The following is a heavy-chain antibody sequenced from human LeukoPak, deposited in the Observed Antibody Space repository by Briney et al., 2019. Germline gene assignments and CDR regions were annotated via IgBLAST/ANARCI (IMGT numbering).Heavy chain of an antibody. Sequence: SETLSLTCTVSGDSIRSLYWSWIRQPPGKGLEWIGYIHDRRATKYNPSLKSRVTISADTSKNQFSLRLSSVTAVDTAVYYCAQQRGEVLEYWGQGALVSVSS. V-gene: IGHV4-59*01. CDR2: IHDRRAT. J-gene: IGHJ4*02. CDR3: AQQRGEVLEY. CDR1: GDSIRSLY. D-gene: IGHD3-10*01.